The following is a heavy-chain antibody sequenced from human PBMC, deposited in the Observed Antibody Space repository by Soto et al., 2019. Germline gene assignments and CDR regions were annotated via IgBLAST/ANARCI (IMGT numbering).Heavy chain of an antibody. J-gene: IGHJ4*02. CDR3: SHGYYQYFDS. CDR1: GVTFTNAC. D-gene: IGHD5-18*01. V-gene: IGHV3-15*01. Sequence: PGGSLRLSCAASGVTFTNACMNWVRQAPGRGLEWVGRIKSKNDGGTTDFPAPVKGRFTISRDDSENTLYLQMNSLKTEDTAVYYCSHGYYQYFDSWGQGTLVTVSS. CDR2: IKSKNDGGTT.